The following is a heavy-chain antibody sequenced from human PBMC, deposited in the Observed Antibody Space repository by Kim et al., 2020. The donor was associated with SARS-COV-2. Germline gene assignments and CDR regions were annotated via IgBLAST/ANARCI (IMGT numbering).Heavy chain of an antibody. CDR3: ARTSGYSSSWDNYYYYGMDV. V-gene: IGHV3-30*04. CDR2: ISYDGSNK. Sequence: GGSLRLSCAASGFTFSSYAMHWVRQAPGKGLEWVAVISYDGSNKYYADSVKGRFTISRDNSKNTLYLQMNSLRAEDTAVYYCARTSGYSSSWDNYYYYGMDVWGQGTTVTVSS. J-gene: IGHJ6*02. CDR1: GFTFSSYA. D-gene: IGHD6-13*01.